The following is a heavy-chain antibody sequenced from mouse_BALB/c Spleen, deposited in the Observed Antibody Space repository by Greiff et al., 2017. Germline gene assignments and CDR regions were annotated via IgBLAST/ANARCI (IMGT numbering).Heavy chain of an antibody. CDR1: GYSITSGYY. V-gene: IGHV3-6*02. CDR3: ARDQGYGNYFDY. Sequence: DVQLVESGPGLVKPSQSLSLTCSVTGYSITSGYYWNWIRQFPGNKLEWMGYISYDGSNNYNPSLKNRISITRDTSKNQFFLKLNSVTTEDTATYYCARDQGYGNYFDYWGQGTTLTVSS. CDR2: ISYDGSN. D-gene: IGHD2-10*02. J-gene: IGHJ2*01.